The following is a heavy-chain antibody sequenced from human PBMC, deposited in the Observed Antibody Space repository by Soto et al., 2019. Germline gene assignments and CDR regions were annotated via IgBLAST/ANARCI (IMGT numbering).Heavy chain of an antibody. Sequence: PSETLSLTCTVSGGSISSGGYYWSGIRHHPGKGLEWIGYIYYSGSTYYNPSLKSRVTISVDTSKNQFSLKLSSVTAADTAVYYCARGYCSGGSCDAFDIWGQGTMVTVSS. D-gene: IGHD2-15*01. CDR1: GGSISSGGYY. V-gene: IGHV4-31*03. CDR3: ARGYCSGGSCDAFDI. CDR2: IYYSGST. J-gene: IGHJ3*02.